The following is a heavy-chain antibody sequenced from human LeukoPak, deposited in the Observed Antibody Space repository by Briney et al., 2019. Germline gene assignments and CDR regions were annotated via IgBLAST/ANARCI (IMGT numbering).Heavy chain of an antibody. Sequence: GGSLRLSCAASGFTFSSYSMNWVRQAPGEGLEWVSSISSSSSYIYYADSVKGRFTISRDNAKNSLYLQMNSLRAEDTAVYYCARHPRGWYDILTGPSYYFDYWGQGTLVTVSS. V-gene: IGHV3-21*01. J-gene: IGHJ4*02. CDR2: ISSSSSYI. CDR3: ARHPRGWYDILTGPSYYFDY. CDR1: GFTFSSYS. D-gene: IGHD3-9*01.